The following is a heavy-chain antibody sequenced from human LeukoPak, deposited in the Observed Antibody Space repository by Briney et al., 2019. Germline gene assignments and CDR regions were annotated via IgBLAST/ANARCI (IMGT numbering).Heavy chain of an antibody. CDR1: GGSISSSSYY. J-gene: IGHJ4*02. CDR3: ARVRGSRLGNFDY. CDR2: IYYSGST. Sequence: SSETLSLTCTVSGGSISSSSYYWGWIRQPPGKGLEWIGSIYYSGSTYYNPSLKSRVTISVDTSKNQFSLKLSSVTAADTAVYYCARVRGSRLGNFDYWGQGTLVTVSS. V-gene: IGHV4-39*07. D-gene: IGHD3-16*01.